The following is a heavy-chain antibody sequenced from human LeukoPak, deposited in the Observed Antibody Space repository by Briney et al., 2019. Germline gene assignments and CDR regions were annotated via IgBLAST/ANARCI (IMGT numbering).Heavy chain of an antibody. V-gene: IGHV3-7*05. J-gene: IGHJ4*02. CDR1: GFAFSSSW. CDR2: IKHDGSDK. D-gene: IGHD4-23*01. CDR3: ATVRYGGALSY. Sequence: PGGSLRLSCAASGFAFSSSWMTWVRQGPGKGLEWVAYIKHDGSDKNYVDSVKGRFTISRDNAENSLYLQMNSLRAEDTAFYYCATVRYGGALSYWGQGTLVTVAS.